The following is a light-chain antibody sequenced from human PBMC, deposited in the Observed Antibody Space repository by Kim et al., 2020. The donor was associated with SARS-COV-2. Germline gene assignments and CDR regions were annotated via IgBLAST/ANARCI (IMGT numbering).Light chain of an antibody. J-gene: IGLJ1*01. V-gene: IGLV2-23*02. Sequence: QSALTQPASVSGSPGQSITISCTGTSRDVGSYYLVSWYQHHPGKAPKVLIYGFTHRPSGVSTRFSGSRSGNTASLTISGLQAEDAADYYCCSYAGRNTCAVFGTGTKVTVL. CDR1: SRDVGSYYL. CDR2: GFT. CDR3: CSYAGRNTCAV.